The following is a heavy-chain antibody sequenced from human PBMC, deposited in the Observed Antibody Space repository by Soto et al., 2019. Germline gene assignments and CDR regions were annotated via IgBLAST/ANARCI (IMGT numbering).Heavy chain of an antibody. CDR2: IIPILGIA. D-gene: IGHD6-19*01. CDR3: ARLAVADVALDI. CDR1: GGTFSSYT. Sequence: QVQLVQSGAEVKKPGSSVKVSCKASGGTFSSYTISWVRQAPGQGLEWMGRIIPILGIAKYAQKFQGRVTITADKSTSPAYMEPSSLRSEDTAVYYCARLAVADVALDIWGQATMVTVSS. V-gene: IGHV1-69*02. J-gene: IGHJ3*02.